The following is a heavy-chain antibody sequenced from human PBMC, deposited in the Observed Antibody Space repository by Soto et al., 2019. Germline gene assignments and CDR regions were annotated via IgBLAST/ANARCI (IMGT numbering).Heavy chain of an antibody. D-gene: IGHD6-13*01. V-gene: IGHV4-59*08. CDR2: IYYSGST. CDR1: GGSISSYY. J-gene: IGHJ3*02. Sequence: SETLSLTCTVSGGSISSYYWSWIRQPPGKGLEWIGYIYYSGSTNYNPSLKSRVTISVDTSKNQFSLKLSSVTAADTAVYYCARHFGKDIAAAGDAFDIWGQGTMVTVSS. CDR3: ARHFGKDIAAAGDAFDI.